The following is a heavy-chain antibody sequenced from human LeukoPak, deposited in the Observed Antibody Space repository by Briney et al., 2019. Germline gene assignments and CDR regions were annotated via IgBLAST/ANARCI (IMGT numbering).Heavy chain of an antibody. D-gene: IGHD3-22*01. CDR1: GFTFSSYA. V-gene: IGHV3-23*01. CDR2: ISGSGGST. CDR3: AKGASFYYDSSGDY. Sequence: GGSLSLSCAASGFTFSSYAMSWVRQAPGKGLEWVSAISGSGGSTYYADSVKGRFTISRDNSKNTLYLQMNSLRAEDTAVYYCAKGASFYYDSSGDYWGQGTLVTVSS. J-gene: IGHJ4*02.